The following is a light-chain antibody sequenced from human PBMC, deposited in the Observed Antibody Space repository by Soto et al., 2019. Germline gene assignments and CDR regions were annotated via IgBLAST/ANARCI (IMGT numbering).Light chain of an antibody. Sequence: QSALTQPASVSVPPAASITISCSGTSSDVGGYNYVFWSQQPPGKAPKLIIYDDSNRPSGVSNRLSGSKSGHAASQTIAVLQAEDEAGSCCSSYTTTNTYVFGPRTKGTV. CDR3: SSYTTTNTYV. CDR1: SSDVGGYNY. V-gene: IGLV2-14*01. J-gene: IGLJ1*01. CDR2: DDS.